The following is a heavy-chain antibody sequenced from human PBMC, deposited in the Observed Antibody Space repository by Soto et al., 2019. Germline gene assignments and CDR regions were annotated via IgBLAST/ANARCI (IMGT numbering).Heavy chain of an antibody. CDR2: IGTAGDT. Sequence: EVQLVESGGGLVQPGGSLRLSCAASGFTFSSYDMHWVRQATGKGLEWVSAIGTAGDTYYPGSVKGRFTISRENAKNSLYLQMNSLRAGDTAVYYCKVGGSSWDPLGMDVWGQGTTVTVSS. V-gene: IGHV3-13*01. CDR1: GFTFSSYD. CDR3: KVGGSSWDPLGMDV. J-gene: IGHJ6*02. D-gene: IGHD6-13*01.